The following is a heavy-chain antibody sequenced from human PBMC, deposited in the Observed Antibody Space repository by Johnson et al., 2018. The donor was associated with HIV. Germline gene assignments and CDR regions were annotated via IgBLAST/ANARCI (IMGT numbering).Heavy chain of an antibody. CDR3: ARELGGI. D-gene: IGHD3-16*01. J-gene: IGHJ3*02. V-gene: IGHV3-66*03. CDR1: GFTVSSNY. CDR2: IYSGGST. Sequence: VQLVESGGGLIQPGGSLRLSCAASGFTVSSNYMSWVRQAPGKGLEWVSVIYSGGSTSYADSVKGRFTLSRDNSKNTLYLQLGSLRVEDMAVDYCARELGGIWGQGTMVTVSS.